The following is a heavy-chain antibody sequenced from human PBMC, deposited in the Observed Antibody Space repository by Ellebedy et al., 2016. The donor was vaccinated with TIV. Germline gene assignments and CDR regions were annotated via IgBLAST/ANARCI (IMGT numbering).Heavy chain of an antibody. V-gene: IGHV3-66*01. CDR1: ELTVSSNS. CDR2: IFIDSTT. D-gene: IGHD6-19*01. J-gene: IGHJ4*02. Sequence: GESLKISCAASELTVSSNSMSWVRQAPGKGLEWVSVIFIDSTTYYADSVKGRFTISRDNSKNTLYIQMNSLRAEDTAVYYCAGGISVAGTSLGFWGQGTLVTVSS. CDR3: AGGISVAGTSLGF.